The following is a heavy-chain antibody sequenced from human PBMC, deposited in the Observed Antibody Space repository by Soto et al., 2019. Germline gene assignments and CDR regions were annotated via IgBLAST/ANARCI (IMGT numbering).Heavy chain of an antibody. CDR1: GFTFSSYS. Sequence: PGGSLRLSCAASGFTFSSYSMNWVRQAPGKGLEWVSYISSSSSTIYYADSVKGRFTISRDNAKNSLYPQMNSLRDEDTAVYYCARKRRVVAAMIVSAFDIWGQGTMVTVSS. CDR2: ISSSSSTI. CDR3: ARKRRVVAAMIVSAFDI. V-gene: IGHV3-48*02. D-gene: IGHD2-15*01. J-gene: IGHJ3*02.